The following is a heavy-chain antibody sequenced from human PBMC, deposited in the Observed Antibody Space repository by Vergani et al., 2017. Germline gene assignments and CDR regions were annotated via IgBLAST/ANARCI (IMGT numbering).Heavy chain of an antibody. D-gene: IGHD3-22*01. CDR1: GYSFTNYW. Sequence: EVQLVPSGAEVKKPGESLNISCQISGYSFTNYWIGWVRQMPGKVLEWMGIIHPADSDTRYSPSFQGQVTISVDKSISTAYLQRSSLRASDSAMYYCARLYGRDSSGSKYFDYWGQGTLVTVSS. V-gene: IGHV5-51*01. CDR2: IHPADSDT. CDR3: ARLYGRDSSGSKYFDY. J-gene: IGHJ4*02.